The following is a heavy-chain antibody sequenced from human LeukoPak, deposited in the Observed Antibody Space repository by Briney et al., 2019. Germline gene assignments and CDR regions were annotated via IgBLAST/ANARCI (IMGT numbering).Heavy chain of an antibody. Sequence: ASVKVSCKASGYTFTSYGISWVRQAPGQGLEWMGWISAYNGNTNYAQKFQGRVTITTDESTGTAYMELSSLRSEDTAVYYCARDRSGTTAWALDYYYMDVWGKGTTVTVSS. CDR3: ARDRSGTTAWALDYYYMDV. CDR1: GYTFTSYG. V-gene: IGHV1-18*01. D-gene: IGHD1-7*01. CDR2: ISAYNGNT. J-gene: IGHJ6*03.